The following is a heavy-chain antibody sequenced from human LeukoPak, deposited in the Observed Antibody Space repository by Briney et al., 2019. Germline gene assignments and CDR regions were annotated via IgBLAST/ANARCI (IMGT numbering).Heavy chain of an antibody. Sequence: SETLSLTCAVYGGXFSGYYWSWIRQPPGKGREWLGEINHSGSTNYNPSLKSRVTISVDTSKNQFSLKLSSVTAADTAVYYCARDNVDTTTLYYFDYWGQGTLVTVSS. CDR3: ARDNVDTTTLYYFDY. D-gene: IGHD5-18*01. CDR2: INHSGST. J-gene: IGHJ4*02. V-gene: IGHV4-34*01. CDR1: GGXFSGYY.